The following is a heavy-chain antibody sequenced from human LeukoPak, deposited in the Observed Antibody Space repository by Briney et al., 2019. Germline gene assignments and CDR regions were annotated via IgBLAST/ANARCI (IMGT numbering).Heavy chain of an antibody. J-gene: IGHJ5*02. CDR1: GFTFSSYA. CDR2: ISSDGGTT. CDR3: TRAHAMTTATGRWFDP. Sequence: GGSLRLSCTASGFTFSSYAMHWVRQAPWKGLEYVSAISSDGGTTYHANSVKGRFTISRDDSKNTMYLQMGSLRADDMAVYYCTRAHAMTTATGRWFDPWGQGTLVTVSS. V-gene: IGHV3-64*01. D-gene: IGHD4-17*01.